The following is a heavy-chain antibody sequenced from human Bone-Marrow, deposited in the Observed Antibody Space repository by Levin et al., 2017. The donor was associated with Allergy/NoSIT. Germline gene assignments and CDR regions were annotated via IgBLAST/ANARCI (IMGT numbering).Heavy chain of an antibody. CDR3: ARTESACSSTSCYIGDYYKYLRMDV. Sequence: GESLKISCQGSGYTFKDFWIGWVRQTPGKGLEWMGIIYPGDSDTRYSPSFEGQVTISADKSVSTAYLQWSSLNASDTAIYYCARTESACSSTSCYIGDYYKYLRMDVWGRGTTVIVSS. D-gene: IGHD2-2*02. CDR1: GYTFKDFW. CDR2: IYPGDSDT. V-gene: IGHV5-51*01. J-gene: IGHJ6*02.